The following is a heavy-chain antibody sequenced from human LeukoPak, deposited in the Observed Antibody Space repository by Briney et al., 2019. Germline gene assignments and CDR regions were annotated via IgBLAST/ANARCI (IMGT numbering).Heavy chain of an antibody. Sequence: SETLSLTCAVYGGSFSGYYWSWIRQPPGKGLEWIGEINRSGSTNYNPSLKSRVTISVDTSKNQFSLKLSSVTAADTAVYYCARRGRVGATGWGQGTLVTVSS. J-gene: IGHJ4*02. CDR1: GGSFSGYY. CDR2: INRSGST. V-gene: IGHV4-34*01. CDR3: ARRGRVGATG. D-gene: IGHD1-26*01.